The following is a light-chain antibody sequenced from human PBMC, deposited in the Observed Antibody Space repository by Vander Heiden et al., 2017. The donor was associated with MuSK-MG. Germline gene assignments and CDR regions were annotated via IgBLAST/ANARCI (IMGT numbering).Light chain of an antibody. CDR3: QQYYRTPRT. V-gene: IGKV4-1*01. J-gene: IGKJ1*01. CDR2: LAS. Sequence: DLVMTQSPDSPAGSLGERATIHCKSSQRVLYSSNNKNNLAGYQQKQGQPPRLLINLASTREAGVPDRFIGSGSGTDFTLTISGLQAEDVAVYSCQQYYRTPRTFGQGPRWKSN. CDR1: QRVLYSSNNKNN.